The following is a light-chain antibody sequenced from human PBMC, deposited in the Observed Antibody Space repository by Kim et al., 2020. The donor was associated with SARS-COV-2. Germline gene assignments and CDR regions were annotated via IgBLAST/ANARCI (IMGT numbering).Light chain of an antibody. CDR3: QQYNSYSRSWT. V-gene: IGKV1-5*03. CDR2: KAS. Sequence: DIQMTQSPSTLSASVGDRVTITCRASQGISSWLAWYQQKPGKAPKLLIYKASSLESGVPSRFSGSGSGTEFTLTISSLQPDDFATYYCQQYNSYSRSWTFGQGTKVDIK. J-gene: IGKJ1*01. CDR1: QGISSW.